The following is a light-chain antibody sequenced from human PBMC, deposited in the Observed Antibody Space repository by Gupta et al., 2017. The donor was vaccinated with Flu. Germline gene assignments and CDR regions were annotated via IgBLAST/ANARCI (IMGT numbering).Light chain of an antibody. Sequence: SSLLTQPPSASVASGQTARITGGGNNTGSKSVQWYQQKPGQAPVLVVYDDSDRPSGISERFSGSNSGNTATLTISRVEAGDEADYYCQVWDRSSDHVVFGGGTKLTVL. CDR1: NTGSKS. CDR2: DDS. V-gene: IGLV3-21*02. J-gene: IGLJ2*01. CDR3: QVWDRSSDHVV.